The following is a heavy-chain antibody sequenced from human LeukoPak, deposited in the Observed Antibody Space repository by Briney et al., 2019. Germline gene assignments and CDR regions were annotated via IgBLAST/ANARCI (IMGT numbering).Heavy chain of an antibody. CDR2: INPNSGGT. J-gene: IGHJ5*02. CDR1: GYTFTGYY. Sequence: GASVKVSCKASGYTFTGYYMHWVRQAPGQGLEWMGWINPNSGGTNYAQKFQGGVTMTRDTSISTAYMELSRLRSDDTAVYYCVRDFTYSSNRYEFDPWGQGTLVTVSS. CDR3: VRDFTYSSNRYEFDP. V-gene: IGHV1-2*02. D-gene: IGHD6-13*01.